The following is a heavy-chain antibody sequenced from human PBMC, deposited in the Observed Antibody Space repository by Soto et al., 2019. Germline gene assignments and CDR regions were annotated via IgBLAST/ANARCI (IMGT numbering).Heavy chain of an antibody. J-gene: IGHJ4*02. CDR3: AGDRDASGSYYAY. D-gene: IGHD3-10*01. Sequence: EVQLVDSGGGLVKPGGSLRLSCAASGFTFSSYNMNWVRQAPGKGLEWVSSISSSSSIYYADSVKGRFTISRDNAKNSPYLQMNSLRAEDTAVYYCAGDRDASGSYYAYWGQGTLVTVSS. CDR2: ISSSSSI. V-gene: IGHV3-21*01. CDR1: GFTFSSYN.